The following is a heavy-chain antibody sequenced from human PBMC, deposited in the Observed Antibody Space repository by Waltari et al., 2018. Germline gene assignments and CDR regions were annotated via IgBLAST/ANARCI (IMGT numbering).Heavy chain of an antibody. CDR2: IYHSGST. D-gene: IGHD5-12*01. J-gene: IGHJ4*02. CDR1: GYSISSGYY. CDR3: ARNSVDIVATRYYFDY. V-gene: IGHV4-38-2*02. Sequence: QVQLQESGPGLVKPSETLSLTCTVSGYSISSGYYWGWIRQPPGKGLEWIGSIYHSGSTYYNPSLKSGVTISLDTSKNQFSLKLSSVTAADTAVYYCARNSVDIVATRYYFDYWGQGTLVTVSS.